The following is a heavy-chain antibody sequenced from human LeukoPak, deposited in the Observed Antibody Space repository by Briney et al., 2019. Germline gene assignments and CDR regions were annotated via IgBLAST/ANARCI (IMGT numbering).Heavy chain of an antibody. J-gene: IGHJ2*01. V-gene: IGHV4-59*01. CDR1: GPSISSYY. D-gene: IGHD3-22*01. Sequence: SQTLSLTCTVSGPSISSYYWSWIRPLPGNGRGWNGSMYNSGTTNYTPSLKSRVTISVDASKNQFSLTLSSVTAADTAVYYCARAPHSYDSATYSVQQYFDLWGRGTLVTVSS. CDR3: ARAPHSYDSATYSVQQYFDL. CDR2: MYNSGTT.